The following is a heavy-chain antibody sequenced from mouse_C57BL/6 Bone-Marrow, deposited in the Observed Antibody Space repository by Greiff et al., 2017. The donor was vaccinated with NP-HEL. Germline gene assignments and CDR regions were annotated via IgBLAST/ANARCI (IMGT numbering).Heavy chain of an antibody. CDR1: GFTFSDYY. Sequence: EVQLVESGGGLVQPGGSLKLSCAASGFTFSDYYMYWVRQTPEKRLEWVAYISNGGGSTYYPDTVKGRFTISRENAKKNLYLQMSRLKSEDTAMYYCARHRDYGGYWYFDVWGTGTTVTVSS. V-gene: IGHV5-12*01. CDR2: ISNGGGST. J-gene: IGHJ1*03. CDR3: ARHRDYGGYWYFDV. D-gene: IGHD2-4*01.